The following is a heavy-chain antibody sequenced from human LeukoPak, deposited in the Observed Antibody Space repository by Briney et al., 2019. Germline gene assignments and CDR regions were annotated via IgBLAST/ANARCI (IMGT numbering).Heavy chain of an antibody. D-gene: IGHD3-9*01. CDR2: IYYSGSS. Sequence: SETLSLTCNVSGGSISGYHWSWIRQPPGKGLEWLGYIYYSGSSNYNPSLKSRVTISVDTSKNQFSLKLSSVTAADTAVYYCARHLPKYDILTGSFQNDAFDIWGQGTMVTVSS. CDR3: ARHLPKYDILTGSFQNDAFDI. CDR1: GGSISGYH. V-gene: IGHV4-59*08. J-gene: IGHJ3*02.